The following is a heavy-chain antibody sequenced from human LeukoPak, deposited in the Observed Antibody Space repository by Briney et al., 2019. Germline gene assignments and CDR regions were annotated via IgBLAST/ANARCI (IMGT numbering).Heavy chain of an antibody. CDR2: ISSSSSYI. D-gene: IGHD2-15*01. J-gene: IGHJ4*02. Sequence: GGSLRLSCAASGFTFSSYSMNWVRQAPGKGLEWVSSISSSSSYIYYADSVKGRFTISRDNAKNSLYLQMNSLRAEDTAVYYCAKDPALRVAVVVVAAKREGYWGQGTLVTVSS. CDR1: GFTFSSYS. CDR3: AKDPALRVAVVVVAAKREGY. V-gene: IGHV3-21*04.